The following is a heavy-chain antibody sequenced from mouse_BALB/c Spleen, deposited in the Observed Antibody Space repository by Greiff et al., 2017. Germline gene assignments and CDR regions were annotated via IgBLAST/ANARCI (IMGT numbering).Heavy chain of an antibody. CDR2: IDPSDSYT. J-gene: IGHJ2*01. CDR1: GYTFTSYW. Sequence: VKLQQPGAELVKPGASVKLSCKASGYTFTSYWMHWVKQRPGQGLEWIGEIDPSDSYTNYNQKFKGKATLTVDKSSSTAYMQLSSLTSEDSAVYYCARWYGNYYFDYWGQGTTLTVSS. V-gene: IGHV1-69*02. D-gene: IGHD2-10*02. CDR3: ARWYGNYYFDY.